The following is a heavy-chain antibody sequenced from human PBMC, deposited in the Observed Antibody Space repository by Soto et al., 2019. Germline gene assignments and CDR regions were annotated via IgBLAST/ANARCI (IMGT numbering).Heavy chain of an antibody. Sequence: PSETLSLTCTLSGDSISGGASFWSWIPQPPGKGLEWIANVYYSGSSYYNPSLKSRLTISVDTTKNQFSLQLKSMTAADTAVYYSAKLSGTGRTCYFHVCMEPWGQGPRV. CDR2: VYYSGSS. CDR1: GDSISGGASF. V-gene: IGHV4-31*03. J-gene: IGHJ5*02. D-gene: IGHD2-15*01. CDR3: AKLSGTGRTCYFHVCMEP.